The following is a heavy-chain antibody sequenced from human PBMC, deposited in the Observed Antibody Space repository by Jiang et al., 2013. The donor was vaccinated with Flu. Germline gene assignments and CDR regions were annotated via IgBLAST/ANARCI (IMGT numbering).Heavy chain of an antibody. J-gene: IGHJ4*02. CDR1: GYTFTGYY. CDR3: ARGWCTNGVCYFDY. V-gene: IGHV1-2*04. CDR2: INPNSGGT. Sequence: KKPGASVKVSCKASGYTFTGYYMHWVRQAPGQGLEWMGWINPNSGGTNYAQKFQGWVTMTRDTSISTAYMELSRLRSDDTAVYYCARGWCTNGVCYFDYWGQGTLVTVSS. D-gene: IGHD2-8*01.